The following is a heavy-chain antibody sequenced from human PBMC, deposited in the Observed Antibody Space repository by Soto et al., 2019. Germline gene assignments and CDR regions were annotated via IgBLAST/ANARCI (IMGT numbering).Heavy chain of an antibody. CDR3: ARVRVPAATDYYYNYYGMDV. J-gene: IGHJ6*02. V-gene: IGHV1-46*03. Sequence: ASVKVSCKASGYTFTSYYMHWVRQAPGQGLEGMGIINPSGGSTSYAQKFKGRVTMPRDTSKSKVYMELSSLRSEDTGVYYCARVRVPAATDYYYNYYGMDVWGQGTTVTVSS. CDR1: GYTFTSYY. CDR2: INPSGGST. D-gene: IGHD2-2*01.